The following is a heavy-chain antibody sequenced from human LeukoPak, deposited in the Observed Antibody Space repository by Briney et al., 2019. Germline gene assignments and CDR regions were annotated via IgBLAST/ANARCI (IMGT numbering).Heavy chain of an antibody. CDR2: ISNDGSRK. Sequence: SGGSLRLSCAGSGFTFSSYKMNWVRQAPGKGLEWVAIISNDGSRKYYAHSVEGRFTISRDNSKNTLYLQMDSLRAEDTAVYYCARDRAWNYFDYWGQGTLVTVSS. J-gene: IGHJ4*02. D-gene: IGHD3-3*01. CDR3: ARDRAWNYFDY. V-gene: IGHV3-30*03. CDR1: GFTFSSYK.